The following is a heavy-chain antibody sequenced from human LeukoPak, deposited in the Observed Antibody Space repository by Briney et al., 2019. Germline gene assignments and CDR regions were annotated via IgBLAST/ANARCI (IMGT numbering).Heavy chain of an antibody. CDR3: ARDLAAAGTWFDP. CDR2: IWYDTSNK. D-gene: IGHD6-13*01. CDR1: GFTFSRYW. J-gene: IGHJ5*02. V-gene: IGHV3-33*08. Sequence: GGSLRLSCAASGFTFSRYWMHWVRQAPGKGLEWVAVIWYDTSNKYYADSVKGRFTISRDNSKNTLYLQMNSLRAEDTAVYYCARDLAAAGTWFDPWGQGTLVTVSS.